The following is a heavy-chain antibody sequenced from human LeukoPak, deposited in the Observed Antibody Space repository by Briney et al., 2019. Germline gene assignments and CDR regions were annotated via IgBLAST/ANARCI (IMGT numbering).Heavy chain of an antibody. CDR2: ISGSGGST. CDR1: GFTFSSYA. D-gene: IGHD3-3*01. Sequence: GGSLRLSCAASGFTFSSYAMSWVRQAPGKGLEWVSAISGSGGSTYYADSVEGRFTISRDNSKNTLYLQMNSLRAEDTAVYYCAKGDYYDFWSGYSYYFDYWGQGTLDTVSS. J-gene: IGHJ4*02. V-gene: IGHV3-23*01. CDR3: AKGDYYDFWSGYSYYFDY.